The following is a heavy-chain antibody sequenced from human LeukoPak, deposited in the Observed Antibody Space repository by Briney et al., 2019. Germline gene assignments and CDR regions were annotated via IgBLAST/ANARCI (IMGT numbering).Heavy chain of an antibody. D-gene: IGHD1-26*01. V-gene: IGHV1-69*13. J-gene: IGHJ6*02. CDR3: ARITLGAIWGYYYGMDV. CDR2: IIPIFDTA. Sequence: ASVKVSCKASGGTFSSYSISWVRQAPGRGLEWMGGIIPIFDTADYAQKFQGRVTITADESTSTAYMELSSLRSEDTAVFYRARITLGAIWGYYYGMDVWGQGTTVTVSS. CDR1: GGTFSSYS.